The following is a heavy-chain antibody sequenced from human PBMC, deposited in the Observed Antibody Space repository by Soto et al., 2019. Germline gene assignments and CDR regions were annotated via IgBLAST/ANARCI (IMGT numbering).Heavy chain of an antibody. Sequence: ASVKVSCKASGYTFTNYYVHCVCQAPGQGLEWMGVINPTGGRASYAPKFQGRVTLTSDTSTSTAYMELSRLRSGDTAVYFCYRRTTMVREINDDPFDFWGQ. V-gene: IGHV1-46*03. J-gene: IGHJ4*01. CDR3: YRRTTMVREINDDPFDF. CDR1: GYTFTNYY. CDR2: INPTGGRA. D-gene: IGHD3-10*01.